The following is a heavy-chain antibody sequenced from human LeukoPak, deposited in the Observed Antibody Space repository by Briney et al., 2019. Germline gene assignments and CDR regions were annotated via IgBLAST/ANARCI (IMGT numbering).Heavy chain of an antibody. J-gene: IGHJ4*02. D-gene: IGHD2/OR15-2a*01. CDR2: IYSGGNT. CDR3: AKKDNGNYFNFDY. CDR1: GFTFSSYS. Sequence: GGSLRLSCAASGFTFSSYSMNWVRQAPGRGLERVSVIYSGGNTYYADSVKGRFTISRDNSKNTLYLQMNSLRAEDTAVYYCAKKDNGNYFNFDYWGQGTLVTVSS. V-gene: IGHV3-66*01.